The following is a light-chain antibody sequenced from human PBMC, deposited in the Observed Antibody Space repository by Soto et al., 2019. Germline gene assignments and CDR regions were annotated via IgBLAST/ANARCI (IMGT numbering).Light chain of an antibody. Sequence: QSALTQPPSVSAAPGQKVTISCSGSSSNIGNNYVSWYQQLPGTAPKLLIYGNNERPSGIPDRFSASKSGASAALDITGLQTGDEADYYCGTWDSSLNAGVFGGGTKVTVL. V-gene: IGLV1-51*01. J-gene: IGLJ2*01. CDR1: SSNIGNNY. CDR2: GNN. CDR3: GTWDSSLNAGV.